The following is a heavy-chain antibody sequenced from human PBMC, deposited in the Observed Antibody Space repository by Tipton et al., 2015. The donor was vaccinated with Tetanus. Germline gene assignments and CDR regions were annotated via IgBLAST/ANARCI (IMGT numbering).Heavy chain of an antibody. V-gene: IGHV3-48*02. CDR1: GFTFSTFV. CDR2: ISYSSTSI. Sequence: SLRLSCAASGFTFSTFVMAWVRQAPGKGLEWVSYISYSSTSIYYADSVKGRFVVSRDNAKNSLYLQMNTLRDDDTAVYYCARRGEARANWFDSWGQGTLVTVSS. CDR3: ARRGEARANWFDS. D-gene: IGHD2-21*01. J-gene: IGHJ5*01.